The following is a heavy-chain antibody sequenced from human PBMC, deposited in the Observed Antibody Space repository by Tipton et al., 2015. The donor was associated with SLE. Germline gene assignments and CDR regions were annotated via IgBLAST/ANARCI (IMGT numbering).Heavy chain of an antibody. Sequence: TLSLTCTVSGASVSSTDYYWSWIRQAAGKGPEWIGRIYSSGSTNYNPSLMSRVTISVDTSKNQFSLKLSSVTAADTAVYYCARLQWLVLNWYFDLWGRGTLVTVSS. CDR3: ARLQWLVLNWYFDL. J-gene: IGHJ2*01. V-gene: IGHV4-61*02. D-gene: IGHD6-19*01. CDR1: GASVSSTDYY. CDR2: IYSSGST.